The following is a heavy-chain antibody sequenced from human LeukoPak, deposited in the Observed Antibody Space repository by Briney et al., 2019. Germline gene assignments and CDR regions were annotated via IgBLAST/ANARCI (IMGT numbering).Heavy chain of an antibody. CDR2: INWNGGST. J-gene: IGHJ5*02. CDR1: GFTFDDSV. V-gene: IGHV3-20*04. Sequence: GGSLRLSCAASGFTFDDSVMSWVRQAPGKGLEWVSSINWNGGSTGYADSVKGRFTISRDNAKNSLYLQMNSLRAEDTALYYCAREVSNWFDPWGQGTLVTVSS. CDR3: AREVSNWFDP.